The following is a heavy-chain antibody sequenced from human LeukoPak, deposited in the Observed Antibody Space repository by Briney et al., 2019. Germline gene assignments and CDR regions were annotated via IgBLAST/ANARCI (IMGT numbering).Heavy chain of an antibody. J-gene: IGHJ4*02. CDR2: ISAYNGNT. D-gene: IGHD5-18*01. Sequence: ASVKVSCKASGYTFTSYGISWVQQAPGQGLEWMGWISAYNGNTNYAQKLQGRVTMTTDTSTSTAYMELRSLRSDDTAVYYCVRDRERGYSYATTVDYWGQGTLVTVSS. V-gene: IGHV1-18*01. CDR3: VRDRERGYSYATTVDY. CDR1: GYTFTSYG.